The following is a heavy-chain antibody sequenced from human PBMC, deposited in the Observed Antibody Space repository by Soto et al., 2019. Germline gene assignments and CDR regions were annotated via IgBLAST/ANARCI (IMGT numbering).Heavy chain of an antibody. CDR1: GYTFTDYA. V-gene: IGHV1-3*01. CDR3: ARDTGYTFGSLNY. CDR2: MNAGVGNT. D-gene: IGHD5-18*01. J-gene: IGHJ4*02. Sequence: ASVKVSCKASGYTFTDYALHWVRQAPGQRLEWMGWMNAGVGNTLYSQKFQGRITITRDTSASTAYMELNSLKSEDTAIYYCARDTGYTFGSLNYWGPGTRVTVAS.